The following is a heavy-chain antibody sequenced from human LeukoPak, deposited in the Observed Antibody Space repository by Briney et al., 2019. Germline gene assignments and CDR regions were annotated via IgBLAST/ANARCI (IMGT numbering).Heavy chain of an antibody. D-gene: IGHD4-11*01. J-gene: IGHJ4*02. V-gene: IGHV3-48*04. Sequence: GGSLILSCAASGFPFSSYGMTWVRQAPGKGLEWVSYITSTGSTIYYADSVKGRFTISRHNAKNSLSLQMNSLRAEGTALYYCARDRPLFDYTPPFFDYWGQGTLVTVSS. CDR1: GFPFSSYG. CDR3: ARDRPLFDYTPPFFDY. CDR2: ITSTGSTI.